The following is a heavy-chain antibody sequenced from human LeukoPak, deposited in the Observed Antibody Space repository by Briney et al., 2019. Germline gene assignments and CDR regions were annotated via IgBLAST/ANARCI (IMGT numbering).Heavy chain of an antibody. Sequence: ASVKVSCKASGYTFTSYYMHWVRQAPGQGLEWMGIINPSGGSTSYAQKFQGRVTMTRDMSTSTVYMELSSLRSEDTAVYYCARDRSIAAAGADAFDIWGQGTLVTVSS. CDR2: INPSGGST. V-gene: IGHV1-46*01. D-gene: IGHD6-13*01. CDR3: ARDRSIAAAGADAFDI. CDR1: GYTFTSYY. J-gene: IGHJ3*02.